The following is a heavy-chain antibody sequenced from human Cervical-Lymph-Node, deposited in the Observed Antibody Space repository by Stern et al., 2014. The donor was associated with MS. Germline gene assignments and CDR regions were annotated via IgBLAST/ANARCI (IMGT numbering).Heavy chain of an antibody. CDR3: ARESGGVPAAKNDY. Sequence: VQLVQSGAEVKKPGASVKASCKASGYTLTSYYMHWVRQAPGQGLEWMGIIDPSGGSTNYAQKFQGRVTMTRDTSTSTVYMELSSLRSEDTAIYYCARESGGVPAAKNDYWGQGTLVTVSS. V-gene: IGHV1-46*01. CDR2: IDPSGGST. D-gene: IGHD2-2*01. J-gene: IGHJ4*02. CDR1: GYTLTSYY.